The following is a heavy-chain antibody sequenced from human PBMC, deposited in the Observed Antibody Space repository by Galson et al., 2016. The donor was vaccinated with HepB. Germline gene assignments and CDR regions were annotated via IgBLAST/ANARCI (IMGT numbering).Heavy chain of an antibody. V-gene: IGHV3-74*01. CDR3: ASTRYPYSMDV. CDR1: GFTFNRPY. CDR2: TNTDGSST. D-gene: IGHD2-2*01. Sequence: SLRLSCAASGFTFNRPYMHWVRQAPGKGLVWVSVTNTDGSSTTYADAVKGRFTIPSDNAKKTLYLQMNSLRAEDTAVYYCASTRYPYSMDVWGQGTTVTVSS. J-gene: IGHJ6*02.